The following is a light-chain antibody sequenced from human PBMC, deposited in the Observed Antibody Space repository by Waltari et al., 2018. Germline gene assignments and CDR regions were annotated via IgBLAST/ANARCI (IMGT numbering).Light chain of an antibody. CDR2: KAS. J-gene: IGKJ1*01. CDR1: QSISSW. Sequence: DIQMTQSPSTLSASVGDRFTITCRASQSISSWLAWYQQKPGKAPNLLIYKASTLESGVPSRFSGSGSGTEFTLTISSLQPDDFATYYCQQYNSYPWTFGQGSKVEV. CDR3: QQYNSYPWT. V-gene: IGKV1-5*03.